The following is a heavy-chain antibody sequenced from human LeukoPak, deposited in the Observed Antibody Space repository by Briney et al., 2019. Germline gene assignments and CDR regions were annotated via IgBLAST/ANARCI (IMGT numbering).Heavy chain of an antibody. D-gene: IGHD3-3*01. CDR1: GGSFSGHY. J-gene: IGHJ6*02. Sequence: PSETLSLTCAVYGGSFSGHYWTWIRQPPGKGLEWIGQIHYSGRPDYNPSLKSRITLSVDTSKNQISLKLSSVTAADTAVYYCARFGVDYDMDVWGQGTTVTVSS. CDR2: IHYSGRP. V-gene: IGHV4-59*11. CDR3: ARFGVDYDMDV.